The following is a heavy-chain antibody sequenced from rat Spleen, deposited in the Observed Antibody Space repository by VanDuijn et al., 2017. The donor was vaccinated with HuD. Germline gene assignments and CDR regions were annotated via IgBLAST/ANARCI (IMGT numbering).Heavy chain of an antibody. CDR3: ARLIGDYFDY. D-gene: IGHD1-12*01. Sequence: YDGSSTYYRDSVKGRFTISRDNAKSTLYLQMDSLRSEDTATYYCARLIGDYFDYWGQGVMVTVSS. V-gene: IGHV5-7*01. CDR2: YDGSST. J-gene: IGHJ2*01.